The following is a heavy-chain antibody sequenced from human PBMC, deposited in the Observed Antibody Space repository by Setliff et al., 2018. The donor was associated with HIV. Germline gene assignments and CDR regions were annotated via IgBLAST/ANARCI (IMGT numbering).Heavy chain of an antibody. CDR3: ACERAGYSPFDC. Sequence: LSLTCTVSGGSISRENYYWSWVWQPAGKGLEWIGRVHASGHTDYNPSLKDRVTISIDKSSNRFSLDLNSVTAADTAMFYCACERAGYSPFDCRGQGTLVTVSS. D-gene: IGHD5-18*01. CDR2: VHASGHT. J-gene: IGHJ4*02. V-gene: IGHV4-61*02. CDR1: GGSISRENYY.